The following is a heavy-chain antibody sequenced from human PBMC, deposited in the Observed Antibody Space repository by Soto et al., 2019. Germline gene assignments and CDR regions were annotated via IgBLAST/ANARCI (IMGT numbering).Heavy chain of an antibody. V-gene: IGHV3-23*01. Sequence: EVQLLESGGDLAQPGGSLRLACAASGFTFSIDDMSWVRQAPGKGLEWVSSLRGNGGDSYYADSVKGRFTISRDDSKNTLFLEMNRLRAEDTAVYYCEKDRGGGGYPLFDSWGQGTLVPVSP. CDR2: LRGNGGDS. D-gene: IGHD2-15*01. CDR1: GFTFSIDD. CDR3: EKDRGGGGYPLFDS. J-gene: IGHJ4*02.